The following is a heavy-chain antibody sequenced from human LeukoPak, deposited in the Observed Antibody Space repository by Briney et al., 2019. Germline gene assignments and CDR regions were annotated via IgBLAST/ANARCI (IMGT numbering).Heavy chain of an antibody. J-gene: IGHJ4*02. V-gene: IGHV5-51*01. CDR2: IYPSDSST. CDR3: ARIRFYGSGGYYNY. D-gene: IGHD3-10*01. CDR1: GFSFTDCW. Sequence: GESATISCTGSGFSFTDCWIGWVRHMPGPGMGRMGMIYPSDSSTRYSPSFQGQVTISVDKAISTAYLQWSSLKASDTAIYYCARIRFYGSGGYYNYWGQGTLVTVSS.